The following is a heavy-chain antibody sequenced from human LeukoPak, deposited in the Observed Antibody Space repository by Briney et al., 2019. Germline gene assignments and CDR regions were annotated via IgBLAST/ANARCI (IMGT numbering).Heavy chain of an antibody. V-gene: IGHV3-7*01. Sequence: PGGSLRLSCAASRFTLSTYWMSWVRQAPGKGLEWVAHIKQDGSQEYYVDSVKGRFTISRDSAKNSLYLQMNSLRAEDTAVYYCARGVPYDSWSVPHYSDYWGQGTLVTVSS. CDR1: RFTLSTYW. CDR3: ARGVPYDSWSVPHYSDY. J-gene: IGHJ4*02. CDR2: IKQDGSQE. D-gene: IGHD3-3*01.